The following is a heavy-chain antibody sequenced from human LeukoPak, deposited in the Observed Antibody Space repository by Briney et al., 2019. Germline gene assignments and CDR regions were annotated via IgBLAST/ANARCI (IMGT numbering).Heavy chain of an antibody. V-gene: IGHV4-61*02. D-gene: IGHD3-22*01. CDR3: AGVTSGYWHDY. CDR1: GDSISSGSYY. Sequence: SETLSLTCTVSGDSISSGSYYWSWIRQPAGKGLEWIGRIDTSGSTKYNPSLKSRVTISVDTSKNQFSLKLSSVTAADTAVYFCAGVTSGYWHDYWGQGNLVTVSS. CDR2: IDTSGST. J-gene: IGHJ4*02.